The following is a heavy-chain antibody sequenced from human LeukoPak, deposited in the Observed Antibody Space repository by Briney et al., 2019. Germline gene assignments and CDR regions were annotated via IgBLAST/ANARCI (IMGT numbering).Heavy chain of an antibody. CDR1: GGTFSSYA. CDR2: IIPIFGTA. CDR3: ARGLAVAALEYFQH. D-gene: IGHD6-19*01. Sequence: SVKVSCKASGGTFSSYAISWVRQAPGQGLEWMGGIIPIFGTADYAQKFQGRVTITADESTSTAYMELSSLRSEDTAVYYCARGLAVAALEYFQHWGQGTLVTVSS. V-gene: IGHV1-69*01. J-gene: IGHJ1*01.